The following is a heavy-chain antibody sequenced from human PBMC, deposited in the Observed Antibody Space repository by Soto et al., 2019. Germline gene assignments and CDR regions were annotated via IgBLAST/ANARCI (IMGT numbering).Heavy chain of an antibody. CDR3: ARDGSLNYYYYYGMDV. V-gene: IGHV4-34*01. Sequence: LSLTCAVYGGSFSGYYWSWIRQPPGKGLEWIGEINHSGSTNYNPSLKSRVTISVDTSKNQFSLKLSSVTAADTAVYYCARDGSLNYYYYYGMDVWVQGTTVTVSS. CDR2: INHSGST. J-gene: IGHJ6*02. D-gene: IGHD2-8*01. CDR1: GGSFSGYY.